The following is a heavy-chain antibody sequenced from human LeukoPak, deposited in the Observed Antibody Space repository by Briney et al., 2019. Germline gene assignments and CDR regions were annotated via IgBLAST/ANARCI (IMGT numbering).Heavy chain of an antibody. V-gene: IGHV4-4*07. CDR1: GGSISSYY. Sequence: PSETLSLTCTVSGGSISSYYWSWIRQPAGKGLEWIGRIYTSGSTNYNPSLKSRVTMSVDTSKNQFSLKLSSVTAADTAVYYCASSDYGSGSYSAYTEFDYWGQGTLVTVSS. CDR2: IYTSGST. D-gene: IGHD3-10*01. J-gene: IGHJ4*02. CDR3: ASSDYGSGSYSAYTEFDY.